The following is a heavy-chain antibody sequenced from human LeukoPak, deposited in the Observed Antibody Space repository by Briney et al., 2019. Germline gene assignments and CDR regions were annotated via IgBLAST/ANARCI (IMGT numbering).Heavy chain of an antibody. CDR2: INWNGGST. CDR1: GFTFDDYG. D-gene: IGHD6-19*01. Sequence: PGGSLRLSCAASGFTFDDYGMSWVRQAPGKGLEWVSGINWNGGSTGYADSVKGRFTISRDNSKNSLYLQMNSLRAEDTAVYYCARDLGSGWYGGFDYWGQGTLVTVSS. V-gene: IGHV3-20*04. J-gene: IGHJ4*02. CDR3: ARDLGSGWYGGFDY.